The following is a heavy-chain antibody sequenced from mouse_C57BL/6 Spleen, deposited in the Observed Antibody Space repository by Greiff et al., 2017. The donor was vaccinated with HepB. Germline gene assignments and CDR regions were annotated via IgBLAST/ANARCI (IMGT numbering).Heavy chain of an antibody. CDR1: GYTFTSYG. J-gene: IGHJ2*01. V-gene: IGHV1-81*01. Sequence: VQGVESGAELARPGASVKLSCKASGYTFTSYGISWVKQRTGQGLEWIGEIYPRSGNTYYNEKFKGKATLTADKSSSTAYMELRSLTSEDSAVYFCAREGTGTFGYWGQGTTLTVSS. CDR2: IYPRSGNT. D-gene: IGHD4-1*01. CDR3: AREGTGTFGY.